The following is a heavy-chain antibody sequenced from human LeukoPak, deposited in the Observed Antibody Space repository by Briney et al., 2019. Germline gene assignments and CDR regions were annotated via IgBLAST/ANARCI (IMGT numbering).Heavy chain of an antibody. V-gene: IGHV3-74*01. D-gene: IGHD5-18*01. CDR3: ARGGGYSYGPIDS. CDR2: LNGGGSIT. CDR1: GFTFNNYW. Sequence: PWGSLRLSCAASGFTFNNYWMHWVRQAPGKGLVWVSRLNGGGSITNYADSVKGRFTISRDNAKNTMYLHMNSLRAEDTAVYYCARGGGYSYGPIDSWGQGTLVIVSS. J-gene: IGHJ4*02.